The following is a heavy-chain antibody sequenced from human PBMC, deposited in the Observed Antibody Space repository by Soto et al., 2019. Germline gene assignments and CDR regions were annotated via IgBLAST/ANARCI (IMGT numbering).Heavy chain of an antibody. D-gene: IGHD3-10*01. V-gene: IGHV1-18*01. CDR2: ISDYNGNT. CDR3: ASEGYYSGSGTYSPPRYYGMDV. J-gene: IGHJ6*02. CDR1: GYTFSSYG. Sequence: QVQLVQSGVEVKKAGASVKVSCKASGYTFSSYGISWARQAPGQGLEWMGWISDYNGNTHYAQKFQGRLIMTTDTSTXTXXXEXWGLRSDDTAVYFCASEGYYSGSGTYSPPRYYGMDVWGQGTTVTVSS.